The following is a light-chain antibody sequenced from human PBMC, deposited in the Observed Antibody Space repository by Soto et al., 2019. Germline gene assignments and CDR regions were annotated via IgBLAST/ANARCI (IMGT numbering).Light chain of an antibody. Sequence: QLTQSPSSLSASVRDRVTITCRASQDISSYLAWYQQKPGKAPKLLIFSASTLQSGVPSRFSGSGSGTDFTLTISSLQPEDSATYYCQQLNSYPWTFGQGTKVEIK. J-gene: IGKJ1*01. V-gene: IGKV1-9*01. CDR2: SAS. CDR1: QDISSY. CDR3: QQLNSYPWT.